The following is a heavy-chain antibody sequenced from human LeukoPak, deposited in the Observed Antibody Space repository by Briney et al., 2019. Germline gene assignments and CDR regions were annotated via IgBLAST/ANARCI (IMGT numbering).Heavy chain of an antibody. CDR2: IIPNSGGT. D-gene: IGHD5-24*01. V-gene: IGHV1-2*06. J-gene: IGHJ4*02. CDR3: ASTGFNRDGYRFGY. Sequence: ASVKVSCKASGYTFTGYFMHWVRQAPGQGLEWMGRIIPNSGGTNYAQKFQGRVTMTRDTSISTACMELSRLRSDDTAVYYCASTGFNRDGYRFGYWGQGTLVTVSS. CDR1: GYTFTGYF.